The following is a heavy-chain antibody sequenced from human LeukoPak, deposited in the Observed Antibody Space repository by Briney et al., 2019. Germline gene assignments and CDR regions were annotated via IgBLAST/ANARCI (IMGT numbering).Heavy chain of an antibody. CDR2: IYYTGTA. Sequence: PSETLSLTCTVSGAFIGSNSYYWGRIRLPPGKGLEWPGSIYYTGTAYYNPSLKSRVIMSIDTSKSQFSLILSSVTAADTAVYYCARRCKVGLSGYYFDYWGQGTLVSVSP. CDR1: GAFIGSNSYY. D-gene: IGHD1-26*01. V-gene: IGHV4-39*07. J-gene: IGHJ4*02. CDR3: ARRCKVGLSGYYFDY.